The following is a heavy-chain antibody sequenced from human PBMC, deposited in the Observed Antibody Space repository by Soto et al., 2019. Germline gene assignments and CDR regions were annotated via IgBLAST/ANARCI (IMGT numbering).Heavy chain of an antibody. CDR3: VCFECGRTAVVTAMEANGY. V-gene: IGHV3-74*01. J-gene: IGHJ4*02. D-gene: IGHD2-21*02. Sequence: GGSLRLSCASSGLTFSNYWMHWVRQSPGKGLVWVSRINSDETITSYADSVKGRFTISRDNAKNTLYLQMSSLRVEDTALYYCVCFECGRTAVVTAMEANGYWGQGTLVTVSS. CDR2: INSDETIT. CDR1: GLTFSNYW.